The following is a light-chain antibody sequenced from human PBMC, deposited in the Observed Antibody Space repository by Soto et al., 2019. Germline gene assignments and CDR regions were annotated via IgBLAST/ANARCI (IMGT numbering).Light chain of an antibody. J-gene: IGKJ3*01. CDR2: GAS. V-gene: IGKV3-20*01. CDR3: QQYGGSPFT. CDR1: QSVSSNY. Sequence: EIVLSQSPGTLSFSPGERATLSCRASQSVSSNYLAWYQQKAGQAPRLLIYGASSRATGIPDRFSGSGSGTDFTLTISRLEPEDFAVYYCQQYGGSPFTFGPGTKVDLK.